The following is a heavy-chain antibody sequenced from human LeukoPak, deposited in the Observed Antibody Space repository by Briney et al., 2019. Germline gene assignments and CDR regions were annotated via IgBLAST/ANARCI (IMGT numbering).Heavy chain of an antibody. CDR3: AKLRGYSGYFGY. Sequence: GGSLRLSCAASGFTFGSSAMSWVRQAPGKGPEWVSTFSRSGPDTYYADSVKGRFTIFRDNSKNTLYLQMNSLRAEDTAVYYCAKLRGYSGYFGYWGQGTLVTVSS. J-gene: IGHJ4*02. V-gene: IGHV3-23*01. D-gene: IGHD5-12*01. CDR1: GFTFGSSA. CDR2: FSRSGPDT.